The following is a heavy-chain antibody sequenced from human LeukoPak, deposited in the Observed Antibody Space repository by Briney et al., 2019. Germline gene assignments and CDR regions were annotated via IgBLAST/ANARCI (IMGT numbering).Heavy chain of an antibody. CDR3: GGTDSSGEGGYFDY. J-gene: IGHJ4*02. V-gene: IGHV4-30-4*01. D-gene: IGHD3-22*01. CDR1: GGSISSGDFY. CDR2: IYYSGST. Sequence: SETLSLTCTVSGGSISSGDFYWSWIRQPPGKGLEWIGYIYYSGSTYYNPSLKSRVTMSVDTSKNHFSLKLSSVTAADTAVYYCGGTDSSGEGGYFDYWGQGTLVTVSS.